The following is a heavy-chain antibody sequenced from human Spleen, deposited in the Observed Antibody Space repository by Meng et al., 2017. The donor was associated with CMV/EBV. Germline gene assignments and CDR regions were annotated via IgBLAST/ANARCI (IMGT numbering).Heavy chain of an antibody. J-gene: IGHJ3*02. V-gene: IGHV5-51*01. CDR2: IYPGDSDI. CDR1: GYSFSSYW. D-gene: IGHD1-26*01. Sequence: GGSLRLSCKGSGYSFSSYWIGWVRQMPGKGLEWMGIIYPGDSDIRYSPSFQGQVTISADKSISTAYLQWSSLKASDTAMYYCARHKGELVVSNAFDIWSQGTMVTVSS. CDR3: ARHKGELVVSNAFDI.